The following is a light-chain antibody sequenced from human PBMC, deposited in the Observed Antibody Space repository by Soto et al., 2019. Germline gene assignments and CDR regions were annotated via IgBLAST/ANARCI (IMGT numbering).Light chain of an antibody. Sequence: QSVLTQPASVSGSPGQSITISCTGTSSDVSIYNYVSWYQQHPGKAPKLMISEVSNRPSGVSNRFSGAKSGNTASLTISGLQVEDDADYYCCSYTSSTNYVFGAGTKVTVL. J-gene: IGLJ1*01. CDR2: EVS. V-gene: IGLV2-14*01. CDR1: SSDVSIYNY. CDR3: CSYTSSTNYV.